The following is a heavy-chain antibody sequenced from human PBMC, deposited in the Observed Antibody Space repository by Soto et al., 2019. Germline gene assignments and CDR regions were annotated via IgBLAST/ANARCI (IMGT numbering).Heavy chain of an antibody. CDR1: GFTFSSYG. Sequence: QVQLVESGGGVVQPGRSLRLSCAASGFTFSSYGMHWVRQAPGKGLEWVAVISYDGSNKYYADSVKGRFTISRDNSKNTLYVQMNSLRAEDTAVYYCAKDGYSYDYYYGMDVWGQGTTVTVSS. CDR2: ISYDGSNK. CDR3: AKDGYSYDYYYGMDV. D-gene: IGHD5-18*01. J-gene: IGHJ6*02. V-gene: IGHV3-30*18.